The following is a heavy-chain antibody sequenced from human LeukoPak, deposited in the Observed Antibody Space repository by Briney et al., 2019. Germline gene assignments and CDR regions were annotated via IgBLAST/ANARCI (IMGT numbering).Heavy chain of an antibody. V-gene: IGHV4-61*02. D-gene: IGHD3-22*01. CDR3: ARDRYYYDSSGYYDHWYFDL. CDR2: IYTSGST. J-gene: IGHJ2*01. Sequence: TLSLTCTVSGGSISSGSYYWSWIRQPAGKGLEWIGRIYTSGSTNYNPSLKSRVTISVDTSKNQFSLKLSSVTAADTAVYYCARDRYYYDSSGYYDHWYFDLWGRGTLVTVSS. CDR1: GGSISSGSYY.